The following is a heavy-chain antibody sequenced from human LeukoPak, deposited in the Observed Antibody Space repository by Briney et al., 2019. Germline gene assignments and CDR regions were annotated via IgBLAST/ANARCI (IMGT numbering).Heavy chain of an antibody. CDR2: FDPEDGET. V-gene: IGHV1-24*01. Sequence: ASVKVSCKVSGYTLTELSMHWVRQAPGKGLEWMGGFDPEDGETIYAQKFQGRVTMTEDTSTDTAYMELSSLRSEDTAVYYCATPSRGSGYYDYWGQGTLVTVSS. D-gene: IGHD3-22*01. J-gene: IGHJ4*02. CDR3: ATPSRGSGYYDY. CDR1: GYTLTELS.